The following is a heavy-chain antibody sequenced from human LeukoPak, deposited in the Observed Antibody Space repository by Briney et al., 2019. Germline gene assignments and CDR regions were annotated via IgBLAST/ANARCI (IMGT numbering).Heavy chain of an antibody. J-gene: IGHJ4*02. V-gene: IGHV3-53*01. Sequence: GTSLRLSCAASGFSVSNHCMAWVRQAPGKGLEWVSVIYSGGSTNYADSVKGRFTISRDNSKNTLYLQMNSLRAEDTAIYYCARVHDYSGNFEVWGQGTLVTVSS. CDR2: IYSGGST. CDR1: GFSVSNHC. D-gene: IGHD4-23*01. CDR3: ARVHDYSGNFEV.